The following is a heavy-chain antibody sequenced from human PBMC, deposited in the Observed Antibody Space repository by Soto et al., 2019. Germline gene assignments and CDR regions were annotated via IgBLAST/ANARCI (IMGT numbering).Heavy chain of an antibody. CDR1: GFTFSSYP. CDR3: ARDQQSGYFYGYASNI. J-gene: IGHJ3*02. Sequence: GGSLRLSCAASGFTFSSYPMYWVRQAPGEGLEWVAFVSYDGTNKYYADSVKGRFTISRDNSRNTLYLQMNSLRPEDTAVYYCARDQQSGYFYGYASNIWGQGTMVTVSS. D-gene: IGHD3-22*01. CDR2: VSYDGTNK. V-gene: IGHV3-30-3*01.